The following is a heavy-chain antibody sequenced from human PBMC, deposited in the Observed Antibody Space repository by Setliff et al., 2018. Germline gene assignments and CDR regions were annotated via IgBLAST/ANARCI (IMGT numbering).Heavy chain of an antibody. CDR3: AREGYYGSGSYGY. J-gene: IGHJ4*02. CDR2: IYSSGST. Sequence: SETLSLTCTVSGGSISSGDYYWSWIRQPPGKGLEWIGYIYSSGSTYYNPSLKSRVTISVDTSKNQFSLKLSSVTAADTAVYYCAREGYYGSGSYGYWGQGTLVTVSS. D-gene: IGHD3-10*01. V-gene: IGHV4-30-4*08. CDR1: GGSISSGDYY.